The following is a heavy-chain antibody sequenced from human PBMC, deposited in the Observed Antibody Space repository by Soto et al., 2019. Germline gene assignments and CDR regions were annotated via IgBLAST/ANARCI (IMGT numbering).Heavy chain of an antibody. V-gene: IGHV1-69*13. J-gene: IGHJ6*02. Sequence: GDSVKVSCKASGGTFSSYAISWVRQAPGQGLEWMGGIIPIFGTANYAQKFQGRVTITADESTSTAYMELSSLRSEDTAVYYCARDQQQPLGFYYGMDVWGQGITVTVSS. CDR2: IIPIFGTA. CDR1: GGTFSSYA. D-gene: IGHD6-13*01. CDR3: ARDQQQPLGFYYGMDV.